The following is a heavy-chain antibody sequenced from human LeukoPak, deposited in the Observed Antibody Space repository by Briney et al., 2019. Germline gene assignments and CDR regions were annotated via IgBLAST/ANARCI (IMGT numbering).Heavy chain of an antibody. V-gene: IGHV3-74*01. Sequence: TGGSLRLSCAASGFTFSSYWMHWVRQAPGKGLVWVSRINSDGSSTSYADSVKGRFTISRDNAKNTLYQQMNSLRAEDTAVYYCARGGSGSSSYFDYWGQGTLVTVSS. CDR2: INSDGSST. J-gene: IGHJ4*02. D-gene: IGHD3-10*01. CDR3: ARGGSGSSSYFDY. CDR1: GFTFSSYW.